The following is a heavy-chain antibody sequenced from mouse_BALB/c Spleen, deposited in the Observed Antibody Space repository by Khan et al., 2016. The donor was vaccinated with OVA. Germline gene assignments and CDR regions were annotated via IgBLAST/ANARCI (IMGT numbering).Heavy chain of an antibody. Sequence: VQLQQSGPDLVKPSQSLSLTCTVTGYSITSGYSWHWIRQFPGNRLEWMAYIHYSGSTNYNPSLKSRISITRDTSTNQFFLQLNSVTPEDTATSYCARFYYYGSSFSYWGQGTLVTVSA. CDR1: GYSITSGYS. CDR2: IHYSGST. J-gene: IGHJ3*01. V-gene: IGHV3-1*02. CDR3: ARFYYYGSSFSY. D-gene: IGHD1-1*01.